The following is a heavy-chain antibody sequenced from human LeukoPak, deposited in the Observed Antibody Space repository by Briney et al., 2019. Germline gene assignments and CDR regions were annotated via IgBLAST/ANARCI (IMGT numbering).Heavy chain of an antibody. J-gene: IGHJ4*02. D-gene: IGHD6-6*01. CDR3: ARLGGSTWYSRSSDRAPDY. CDR2: IYYSGST. Sequence: PSETLSLTCAVCGGSISSSSYYWGWIRQPPGKGLKWMGSIYYSGSTYYNPSLKSRVTISVDTSKNQFSLKLSSVTAADTAVYYCARLGGSTWYSRSSDRAPDYWGQGTLVTVSS. V-gene: IGHV4-39*07. CDR1: GGSISSSSYY.